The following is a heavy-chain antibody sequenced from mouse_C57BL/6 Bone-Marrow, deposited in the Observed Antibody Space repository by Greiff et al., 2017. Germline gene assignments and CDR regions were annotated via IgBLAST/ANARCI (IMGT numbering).Heavy chain of an antibody. CDR2: IHPNSGST. V-gene: IGHV1-64*01. D-gene: IGHD2-5*01. CDR1: GYTFTSYW. CDR3: ARRSNLKYFDV. J-gene: IGHJ1*03. Sequence: QVHVKQPGAELVKPGASVKLSCKASGYTFTSYWMHWVKQRPGQGLEWIGMIHPNSGSTNYNEKFKSKATLTVAKSSSTAYMQLSSLTSEDSAVYYCARRSNLKYFDVWGTGTTVTVSS.